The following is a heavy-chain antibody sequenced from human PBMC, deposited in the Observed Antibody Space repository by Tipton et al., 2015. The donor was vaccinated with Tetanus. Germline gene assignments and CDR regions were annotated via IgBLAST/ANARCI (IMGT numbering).Heavy chain of an antibody. CDR3: AREADCSGGSCFSGDFDN. D-gene: IGHD2-15*01. J-gene: IGHJ4*02. CDR1: GFIFSSYG. CDR2: SWYDGTDK. V-gene: IGHV3-33*01. Sequence: SLRLSCAASGFIFSSYGIHWVRQAPGKRLEWVAVSWYDGTDKYYADSVKGRFTISRDNSKNTLYLQMNSLSAEDTAVYYCAREADCSGGSCFSGDFDNWGQGTQVTVPS.